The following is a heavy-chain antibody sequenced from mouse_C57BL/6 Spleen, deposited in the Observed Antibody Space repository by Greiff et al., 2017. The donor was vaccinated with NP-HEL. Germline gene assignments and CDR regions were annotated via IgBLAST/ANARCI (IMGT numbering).Heavy chain of an antibody. CDR1: GYTFTSYW. CDR3: ARLPYYYGSSYDAMDY. D-gene: IGHD1-1*01. CDR2: IYPGSGST. J-gene: IGHJ4*01. Sequence: QVQLKQPGAELVKPGASVKMSCKASGYTFTSYWITWVKQRPGQGLEWIGDIYPGSGSTNYNEKFKSKATLTVDTSSSTAYMQLSSLTSEDSAVYYCARLPYYYGSSYDAMDYWGQGTSVTVSS. V-gene: IGHV1-55*01.